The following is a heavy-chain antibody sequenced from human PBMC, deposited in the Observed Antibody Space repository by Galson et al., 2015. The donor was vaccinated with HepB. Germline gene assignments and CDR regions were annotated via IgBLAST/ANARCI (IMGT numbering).Heavy chain of an antibody. D-gene: IGHD6-13*01. Sequence: SLRLSCAASGFTFSSYGMHWVRQAPGKGLEWVAVISYDGSNKYYADSVKGRFTISRDNSKNTLYLQMNSLRAEDTAVYYCAKQIAAAGPAGAFDIWGQGTMVTVSS. V-gene: IGHV3-30*18. CDR2: ISYDGSNK. CDR3: AKQIAAAGPAGAFDI. J-gene: IGHJ3*02. CDR1: GFTFSSYG.